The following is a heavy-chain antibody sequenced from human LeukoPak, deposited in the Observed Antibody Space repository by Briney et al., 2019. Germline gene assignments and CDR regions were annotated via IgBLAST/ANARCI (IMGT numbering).Heavy chain of an antibody. V-gene: IGHV3-23*01. CDR1: GFTFSSYA. J-gene: IGHJ4*02. CDR3: AKDRSDTSMVYNFDY. D-gene: IGHD5-18*01. Sequence: GGSLRLSCAASGFTFSSYAMSWVRQAPGKGLEWVSAISGSGGSTYYADSVKGRFTISRDISKNTLYLQMNSLRAEDTAVYYCAKDRSDTSMVYNFDYWGQGTLVTVSS. CDR2: ISGSGGST.